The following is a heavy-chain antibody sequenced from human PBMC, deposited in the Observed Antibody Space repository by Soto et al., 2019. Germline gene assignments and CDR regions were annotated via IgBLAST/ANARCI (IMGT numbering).Heavy chain of an antibody. CDR3: ARRGYYGSGSYRLGSYYYYGMDV. V-gene: IGHV4-39*01. CDR2: IYYSGST. CDR1: GGSISSSSYY. Sequence: PSETLSLTCTVSGGSISSSSYYWGWIRQPPGKGLEWIGSIYYSGSTYYNPSLKSRVTISVDTSKNQFSPKLSSVTAADTAVYYCARRGYYGSGSYRLGSYYYYGMDVWGQGTTVTVSS. D-gene: IGHD3-10*01. J-gene: IGHJ6*02.